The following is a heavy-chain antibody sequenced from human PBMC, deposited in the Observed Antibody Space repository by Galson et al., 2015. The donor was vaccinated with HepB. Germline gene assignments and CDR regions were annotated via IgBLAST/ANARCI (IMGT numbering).Heavy chain of an antibody. CDR3: ATDQWGDGDPSLYNWLDP. Sequence: SVKVSCKASGGTFNSYVISWVRQAPGQGLEWMGGIIPIFGTANYAQKFQGRVTITADESTSTAYMELSSLRFEDTAVYYCATDQWGDGDPSLYNWLDPWGQGTLVTVSS. V-gene: IGHV1-69*13. J-gene: IGHJ5*02. D-gene: IGHD4-17*01. CDR1: GGTFNSYV. CDR2: IIPIFGTA.